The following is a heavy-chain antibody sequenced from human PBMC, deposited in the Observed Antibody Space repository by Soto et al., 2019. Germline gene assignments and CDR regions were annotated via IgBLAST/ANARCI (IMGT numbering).Heavy chain of an antibody. J-gene: IGHJ4*02. CDR1: GASVSSGSHY. CDR2: IYYSGST. Sequence: QVQLQESGPGLVKPSETLSVTCCVSGASVSSGSHYWSLIRQSPGKGLAWIGVIYYSGSTNYNPSLQSRVTISVDTSKNQFSLKVSSVTAADTAVYFCARDPLGYSSSHFFDQWGQGTLVTFSS. V-gene: IGHV4-61*01. CDR3: ARDPLGYSSSHFFDQ. D-gene: IGHD6-6*01.